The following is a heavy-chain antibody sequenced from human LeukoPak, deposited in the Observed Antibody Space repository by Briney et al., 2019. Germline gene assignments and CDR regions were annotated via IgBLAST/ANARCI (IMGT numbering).Heavy chain of an antibody. J-gene: IGHJ4*02. CDR2: ISGSGGST. V-gene: IGHV3-23*01. CDR3: AKTPDISYSNCVKDY. D-gene: IGHD4-11*01. CDR1: GFTFSSYA. Sequence: GGSLRLSCAASGFTFSSYAMSWVLQAPGKGLEWVSAISGSGGSTYYADSVKGRFTISRDNSKNTLYLQMNSLRAEDTAVYYCAKTPDISYSNCVKDYWGQGTLVTVSS.